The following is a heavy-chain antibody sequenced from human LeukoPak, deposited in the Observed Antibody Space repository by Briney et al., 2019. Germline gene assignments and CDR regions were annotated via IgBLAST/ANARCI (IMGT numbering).Heavy chain of an antibody. D-gene: IGHD6-13*01. CDR1: GFTLSTNY. Sequence: AGGSLRLSCAASGFTLSTNYTSWVRQAPGKGLEWVSSISSSSSYIYYADSVKGRFTISRDNAKNSLYLQMNSLRAEDTAVYYCARDSIGSSSWLGYYYYYYMDVWGKGTTVTVSS. CDR3: ARDSIGSSSWLGYYYYYYMDV. J-gene: IGHJ6*03. V-gene: IGHV3-21*03. CDR2: ISSSSSYI.